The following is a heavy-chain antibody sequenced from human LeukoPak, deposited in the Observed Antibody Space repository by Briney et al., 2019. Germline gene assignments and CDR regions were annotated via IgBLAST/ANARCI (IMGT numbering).Heavy chain of an antibody. Sequence: SQTLSLTCTVSGGSISSGSYYWSWIRQPAGKGLEWIGRIYTSGSTNYNPSLKSRVTISVDTSKNQFTLKLSSVTAADTAVYYCARGIVVVAQLGFYFYYMDVWGKGTTVTISS. CDR2: IYTSGST. CDR1: GGSISSGSYY. V-gene: IGHV4-61*02. J-gene: IGHJ6*03. D-gene: IGHD2-15*01. CDR3: ARGIVVVAQLGFYFYYMDV.